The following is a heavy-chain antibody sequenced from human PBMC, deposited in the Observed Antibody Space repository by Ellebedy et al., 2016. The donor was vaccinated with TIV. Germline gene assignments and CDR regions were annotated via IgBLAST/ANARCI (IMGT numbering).Heavy chain of an antibody. Sequence: ASVKVSXXASGYTFTSYDIHWVRQATGQGLEWMGWMNPNSGNTGYAQKFQGRVTMTRNTSISTAYMELSSLRSEDTAVYYCARTAIVGASDAFDIWGQGTMVTVSS. CDR3: ARTAIVGASDAFDI. D-gene: IGHD1-26*01. CDR2: MNPNSGNT. V-gene: IGHV1-8*01. J-gene: IGHJ3*02. CDR1: GYTFTSYD.